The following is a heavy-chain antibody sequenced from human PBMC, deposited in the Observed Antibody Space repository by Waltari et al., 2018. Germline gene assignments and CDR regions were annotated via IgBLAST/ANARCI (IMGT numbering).Heavy chain of an antibody. CDR1: GFTFSSYG. D-gene: IGHD6-13*01. CDR3: ARDRYSSSWYSAPLDY. CDR2: IWYDGSNK. J-gene: IGHJ4*02. V-gene: IGHV3-33*01. Sequence: QVQLVESGGGVVQPGRSLRLSCAASGFTFSSYGMHWVRQAPGKGLEWVAVIWYDGSNKYYADSVKGRFTISRDNSKNTLYLQMNSLRAEDTAVYYCARDRYSSSWYSAPLDYWGQGTLVTVSS.